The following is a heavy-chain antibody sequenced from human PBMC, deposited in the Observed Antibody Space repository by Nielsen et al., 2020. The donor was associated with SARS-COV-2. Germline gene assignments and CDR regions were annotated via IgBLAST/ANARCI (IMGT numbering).Heavy chain of an antibody. D-gene: IGHD1-1*01. CDR2: ISGYNGDT. Sequence: ASVKVSCKASGYTFTHYGISWVRQAPAHGLEWMGWISGYNGDTNYAQKFQGRVTMTTNTSTSTAYMELRSLRSDDTAVYYCARPITNNYYYYYMDVWGKGTTVTVSS. CDR3: ARPITNNYYYYYMDV. CDR1: GYTFTHYG. V-gene: IGHV1-18*01. J-gene: IGHJ6*03.